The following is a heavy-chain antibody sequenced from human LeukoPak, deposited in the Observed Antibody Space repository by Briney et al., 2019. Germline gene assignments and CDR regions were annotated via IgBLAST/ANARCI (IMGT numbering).Heavy chain of an antibody. CDR2: ISGNGGDT. CDR1: GFTFSSYG. D-gene: IGHD3-3*01. V-gene: IGHV3-23*01. CDR3: AKGAYHDD. J-gene: IGHJ4*02. Sequence: PGGSLRLSCAASGFTFSSYGMSWVRQAPGKGLEWVSTISGNGGDTYYADSVKGRFTISRDNSKNTLYLQMNSLRADDTAIYYCAKGAYHDDWGQGTLVTVSS.